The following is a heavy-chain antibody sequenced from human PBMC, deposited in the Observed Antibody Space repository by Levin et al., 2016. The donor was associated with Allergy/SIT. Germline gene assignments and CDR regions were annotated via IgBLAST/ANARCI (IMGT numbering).Heavy chain of an antibody. V-gene: IGHV4-28*01. CDR3: ARNGEDDDIFY. D-gene: IGHD3-9*01. Sequence: WIRQPPGKGLEWIGYIYYSGSTYYNPSLKSRVTMSVDTSKNQFSLKLSSVTAVDTAVYYCARNGEDDDIFYWGQGTLVTVSS. CDR2: IYYSGST. J-gene: IGHJ4*02.